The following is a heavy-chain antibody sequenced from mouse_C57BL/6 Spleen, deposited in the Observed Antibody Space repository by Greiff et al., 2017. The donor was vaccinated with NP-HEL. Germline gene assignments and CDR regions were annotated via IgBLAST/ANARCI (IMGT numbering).Heavy chain of an antibody. J-gene: IGHJ3*01. CDR1: GYTFTDYN. Sequence: EVQLQQSGPELVKPGASVKIPCKASGYTFTDYNMDWVKPSHGKSLEWIGDINPNNGGTIYNQKFKGKATLTVDKSSSTAYMELRSLTSEDTAVYYCARDYYGTQAWFAYWGQGTLVTVSA. CDR3: ARDYYGTQAWFAY. D-gene: IGHD1-1*01. CDR2: INPNNGGT. V-gene: IGHV1-18*01.